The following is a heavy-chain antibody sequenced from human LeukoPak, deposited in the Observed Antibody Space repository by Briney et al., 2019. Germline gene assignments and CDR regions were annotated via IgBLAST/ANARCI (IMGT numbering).Heavy chain of an antibody. CDR2: ISSSGSSI. J-gene: IGHJ4*02. CDR1: GFTFRSYS. D-gene: IGHD3-3*01. Sequence: PGGSLRLSCAASGFTFRSYSMNWVRQAPGKGLEWVSYISSSGSSIYYADSVKGRFTISRDNAKNSLYLQMNSLRAEDTAVYYCASQQGYDFNVYYFDYWGQGTLVTVSS. CDR3: ASQQGYDFNVYYFDY. V-gene: IGHV3-48*04.